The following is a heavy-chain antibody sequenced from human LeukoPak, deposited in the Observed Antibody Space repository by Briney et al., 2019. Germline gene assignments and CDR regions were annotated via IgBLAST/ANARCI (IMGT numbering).Heavy chain of an antibody. CDR2: IYYGST. CDR3: ARSPIVATKYGFDY. J-gene: IGHJ4*02. CDR1: GGSISRYY. Sequence: SETLSLACTVSGGSISRYYWSWIRQPPGKGLEWIGYIYYGSTNYSPSLKSRVTISVDTSNNQFSLNLSSVTAADTAVYYCARSPIVATKYGFDYWGQGALVTVSS. D-gene: IGHD5-12*01. V-gene: IGHV4-59*01.